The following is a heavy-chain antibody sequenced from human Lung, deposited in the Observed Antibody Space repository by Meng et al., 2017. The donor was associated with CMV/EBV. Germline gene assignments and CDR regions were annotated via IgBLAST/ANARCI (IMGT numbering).Heavy chain of an antibody. V-gene: IGHV4-4*02. CDR1: GGPISSSNW. J-gene: IGHJ4*02. D-gene: IGHD6-19*01. CDR2: IYHSGST. CDR3: ASFPPPGKQWLVTDY. Sequence: QGQLQGPGPVLVNPSGTLSRTCAVSGGPISSSNWWSWVRQPPGKGLEWIGEIYHSGSTNYNPSLKSRVTISVDKSKNQFSLKLSSVTAADTAVYYCASFPPPGKQWLVTDYWGQGTLVTVSS.